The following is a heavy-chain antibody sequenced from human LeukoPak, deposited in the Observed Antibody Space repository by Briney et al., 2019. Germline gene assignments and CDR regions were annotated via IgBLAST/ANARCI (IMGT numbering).Heavy chain of an antibody. V-gene: IGHV4-39*07. D-gene: IGHD2-15*01. CDR3: ARVTGYVVEDYFDY. Sequence: SETLSLPCTVSGGSLRSSSSHWGWIRRPRGKGLEWIGSIYYSGSTYDNPSLKCRVTISVDTSKNQFYLKLRSVTAADTAVYCCARVTGYVVEDYFDYWGQGTLVTVSS. CDR1: GGSLRSSSSH. CDR2: IYYSGST. J-gene: IGHJ4*02.